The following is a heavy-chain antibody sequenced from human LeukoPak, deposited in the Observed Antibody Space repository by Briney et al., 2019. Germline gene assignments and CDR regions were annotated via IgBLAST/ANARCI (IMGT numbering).Heavy chain of an antibody. Sequence: PSETLSLTCAVYGGSFSGYYWSWTRRPTGKGLEWIGEINHSGSTNYNPSLKSRVTISVDTSKNQFSLKLSSATAADTAVYYCARRGGCSSTSCYTGPRSFDPWGQGTLVTVSS. CDR3: ARRGGCSSTSCYTGPRSFDP. CDR1: GGSFSGYY. D-gene: IGHD2-2*02. J-gene: IGHJ5*02. CDR2: INHSGST. V-gene: IGHV4-34*01.